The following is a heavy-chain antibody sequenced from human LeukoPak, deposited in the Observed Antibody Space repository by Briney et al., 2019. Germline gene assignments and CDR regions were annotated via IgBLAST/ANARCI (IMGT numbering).Heavy chain of an antibody. CDR3: AGSIVVVPAAPVLDAFDI. CDR2: INPSGGST. CDR1: GYTFTSYY. J-gene: IGHJ3*02. V-gene: IGHV1-46*01. Sequence: ASVKVSCKASGYTFTSYYMHWVRQAPGQGLEWMGIINPSGGSTSYAQKFQGRVTMTRDTSTSTVYMELSSLRSEDTAVYYCAGSIVVVPAAPVLDAFDIWGQGTMVTVSS. D-gene: IGHD2-2*01.